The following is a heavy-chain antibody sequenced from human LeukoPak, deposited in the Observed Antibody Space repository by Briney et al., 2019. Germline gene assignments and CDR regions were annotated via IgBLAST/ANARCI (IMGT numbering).Heavy chain of an antibody. CDR2: IGSSSSGYT. D-gene: IGHD6-19*01. V-gene: IGHV3-11*05. CDR1: GFXFSGYY. Sequence: PGGSLRLSCAASGFXFSGYYMSWIRQAPGKGLEWVSCIGSSSSGYTNYADSVKGRFTISRDNAKNSLYLQMDGLRAEDTAVYYCARDRGAVAATWFDYWGQGTLVTVSS. J-gene: IGHJ4*02. CDR3: ARDRGAVAATWFDY.